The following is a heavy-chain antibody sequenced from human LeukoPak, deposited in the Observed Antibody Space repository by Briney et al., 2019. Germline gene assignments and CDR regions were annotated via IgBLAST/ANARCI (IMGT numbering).Heavy chain of an antibody. J-gene: IGHJ6*02. V-gene: IGHV3-48*03. CDR3: ARDQSWNYVYYGMDV. Sequence: GGSLKLSCAASGFTFSSYEMNWVRQAPGKGLEWVSYTSSSGSTIYYADSVKGRFTISRDNAKNSLYLQMNSLRAEDTAVYYCARDQSWNYVYYGMDVWGQGTTVTVSS. CDR2: TSSSGSTI. CDR1: GFTFSSYE. D-gene: IGHD6-13*01.